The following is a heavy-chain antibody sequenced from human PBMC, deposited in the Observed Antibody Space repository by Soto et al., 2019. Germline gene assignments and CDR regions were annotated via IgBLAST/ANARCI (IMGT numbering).Heavy chain of an antibody. Sequence: SETLSLTCAVSGYSISSGYYWGWIRQPPGKGLEWIASMYHSGITYYNPSLKSRVTISVDTSKNRFSLNLSSVTAADTAVYFCATVEMSTMYFDFWGQGTLVTVSS. D-gene: IGHD5-12*01. V-gene: IGHV4-38-2*01. J-gene: IGHJ4*02. CDR3: ATVEMSTMYFDF. CDR2: MYHSGIT. CDR1: GYSISSGYY.